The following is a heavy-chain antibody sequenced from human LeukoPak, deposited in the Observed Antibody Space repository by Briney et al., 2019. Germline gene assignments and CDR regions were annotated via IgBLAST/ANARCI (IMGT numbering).Heavy chain of an antibody. CDR3: ARDGQDSGSYGGAFDI. J-gene: IGHJ3*02. CDR1: GYTFTSYY. CDR2: INPSGGST. Sequence: ASVKVSCKASGYTFTSYYMHRVRQAPGQGLEWMGIINPSGGSTSYAQKFQGRVTMTRDTSTSTVYMELSSLRSEDTAVYYCARDGQDSGSYGGAFDIWGQGTMVTVPS. V-gene: IGHV1-46*01. D-gene: IGHD1-26*01.